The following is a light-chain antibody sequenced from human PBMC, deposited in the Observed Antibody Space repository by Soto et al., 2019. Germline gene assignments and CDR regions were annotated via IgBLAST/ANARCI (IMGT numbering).Light chain of an antibody. CDR3: FLCHGGVRRGV. V-gene: IGLV7-46*01. Sequence: QAVVTQEPSLTVSPGGTVTLTCGSSTGAVTSGHYPYWFQQKPGQAPRTLIYDTSNKHSWTPARFSGSLLGGKAALTLSGAQPEDEAEYYCFLCHGGVRRGVFGGGTKLTVL. J-gene: IGLJ2*01. CDR1: TGAVTSGHY. CDR2: DTS.